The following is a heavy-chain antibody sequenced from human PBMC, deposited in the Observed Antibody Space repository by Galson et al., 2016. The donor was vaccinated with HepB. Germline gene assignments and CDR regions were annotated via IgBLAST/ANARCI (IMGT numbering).Heavy chain of an antibody. D-gene: IGHD2-15*01. J-gene: IGHJ6*02. CDR2: ISGYNGDT. CDR3: AITTYCDVGGCYDSDGLDV. V-gene: IGHV1-18*04. Sequence: QSGAEVKKPGESLKISCKASGYTFTSYGISWVRQAPGQGLEWMGWISGYNGDTIYAQRLQGRVTMTTDTSTSTAYMELRSLRSDDTAVYYCAITTYCDVGGCYDSDGLDVWGQGTTVTVSS. CDR1: GYTFTSYG.